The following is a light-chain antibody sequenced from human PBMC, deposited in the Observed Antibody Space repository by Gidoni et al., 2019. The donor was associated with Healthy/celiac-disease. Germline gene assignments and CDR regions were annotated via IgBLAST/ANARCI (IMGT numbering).Light chain of an antibody. Sequence: EIVMTQSPATLSVSPGERATLSCSAIQSVSSNLAWYQQKPGQAPRLLIYGASTRATGIPARFSGSGSGTEFTLTISSLRSEDFAVYYCQQYNNWPWWTFGQGTKVEIK. V-gene: IGKV3-15*01. CDR2: GAS. J-gene: IGKJ1*01. CDR1: QSVSSN. CDR3: QQYNNWPWWT.